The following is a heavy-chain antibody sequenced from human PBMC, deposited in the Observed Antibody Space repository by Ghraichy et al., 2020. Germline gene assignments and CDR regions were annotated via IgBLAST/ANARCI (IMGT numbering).Heavy chain of an antibody. CDR2: IYYSGST. J-gene: IGHJ6*02. Sequence: SETLSLTCTVSGGSISSSSYYWGWIRQPPGKGLEWIGSIYYSGSTYYNPSLKSRVTISVDTSKNQFSLKLSSVTAADTAVYYCARLRIAAAGTGYYYYGMDVWGQGTTVTVSS. CDR1: GGSISSSSYY. V-gene: IGHV4-39*01. CDR3: ARLRIAAAGTGYYYYGMDV. D-gene: IGHD6-13*01.